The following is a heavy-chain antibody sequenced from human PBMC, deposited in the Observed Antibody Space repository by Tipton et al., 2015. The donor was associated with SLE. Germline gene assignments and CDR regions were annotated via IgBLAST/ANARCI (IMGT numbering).Heavy chain of an antibody. Sequence: SLRISCAASGFTFDDYAMHWVRQAPGKGLEWVSGISWNSYSIGYADSVKGRFTISRDNAKNSLYLQMNSLRAEDTAVYYCVSPSSGATWGGKRSNDFWGQGTLVTVSS. J-gene: IGHJ4*02. D-gene: IGHD3-10*01. CDR1: GFTFDDYA. V-gene: IGHV3-9*01. CDR3: VSPSSGATWGGKRSNDF. CDR2: ISWNSYSI.